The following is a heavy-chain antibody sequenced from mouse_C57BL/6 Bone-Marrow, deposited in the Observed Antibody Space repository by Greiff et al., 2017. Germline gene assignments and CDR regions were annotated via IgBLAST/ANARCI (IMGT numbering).Heavy chain of an antibody. D-gene: IGHD1-1*01. Sequence: VQLQQSGAELVKPGASVTFSCKASGYAFRSYWMNWVKQRPGKGLEWIGQIYPGDGDPNSNGKFTGKATLTADKSSSTAYMQLRSLTSEDSAVYVWTAITTGVERGYFDGWGTGTTVTVTS. V-gene: IGHV1-80*01. CDR3: TAITTGVERGYFDG. CDR1: GYAFRSYW. CDR2: IYPGDGDP. J-gene: IGHJ1*03.